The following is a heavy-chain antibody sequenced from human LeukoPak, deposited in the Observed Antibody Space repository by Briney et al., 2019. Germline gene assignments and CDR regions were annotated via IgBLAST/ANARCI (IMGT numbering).Heavy chain of an antibody. CDR3: ARNKAMVPTTYYFDY. Sequence: GASVKVSCKASGYTFTDYYMHWVRQAPGQGLEWRGWINPDSGDTYYAQTFQGRVTMTRDTSISTAYMELSRVTSDDTAVYYCARNKAMVPTTYYFDYWGQGTLVTVSS. V-gene: IGHV1-2*02. D-gene: IGHD5-12*01. J-gene: IGHJ4*02. CDR2: INPDSGDT. CDR1: GYTFTDYY.